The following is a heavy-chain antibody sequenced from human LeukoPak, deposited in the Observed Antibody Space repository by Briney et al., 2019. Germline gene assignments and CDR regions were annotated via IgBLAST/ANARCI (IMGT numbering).Heavy chain of an antibody. CDR1: GFTFSSYA. V-gene: IGHV3-23*01. CDR2: ISGSGGST. Sequence: GGSLRPSCAASGFTFSSYAMSWVRQAPGKGLEWGSAISGSGGSTYYADSVKGRFTISRDNSTNTLYLQMNSLSAEDTAVYYCAKGTSITIFGVVIIPYFDYWGQGTLVTVSS. J-gene: IGHJ4*02. CDR3: AKGTSITIFGVVIIPYFDY. D-gene: IGHD3-3*01.